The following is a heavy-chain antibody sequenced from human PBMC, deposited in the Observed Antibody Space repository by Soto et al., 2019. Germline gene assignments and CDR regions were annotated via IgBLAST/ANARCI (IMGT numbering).Heavy chain of an antibody. Sequence: SETLSLTCTVSGGSISSYYWSWIRQPPGKGLEWIGYIYYSGSTNYNPSLKSRVTISVDTSKNQFSLKLSSVTAADTAVYYCATTTPPDGDPSFDYWGQGTLVTVSS. J-gene: IGHJ4*02. V-gene: IGHV4-59*08. CDR1: GGSISSYY. CDR3: ATTTPPDGDPSFDY. CDR2: IYYSGST.